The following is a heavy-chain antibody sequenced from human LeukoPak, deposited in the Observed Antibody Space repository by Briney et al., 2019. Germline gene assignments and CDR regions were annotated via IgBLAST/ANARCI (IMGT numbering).Heavy chain of an antibody. D-gene: IGHD6-13*01. V-gene: IGHV3-30*04. J-gene: IGHJ4*02. CDR3: ARAPFPYSSSWYCVD. Sequence: PGRSLRLSCAASGFTFSNYAMNWVRQAPGKGLEWVAVISHDGTNEYYAESVKGRFTNSRDNSKNTLYLQMNSLRGEDTAVYYCARAPFPYSSSWYCVDWGQGTLVTVSS. CDR2: ISHDGTNE. CDR1: GFTFSNYA.